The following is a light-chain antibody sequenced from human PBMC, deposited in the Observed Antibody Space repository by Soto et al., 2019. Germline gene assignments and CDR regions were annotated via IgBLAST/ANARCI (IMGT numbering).Light chain of an antibody. V-gene: IGLV2-23*02. CDR3: CSYAGSSTYV. CDR1: SSDVGSYNL. Sequence: QXVLAQPASVSGSPGQSITISCTGTSSDVGSYNLVSWYQQHPGKAPKLMIYEVSKRPSGVSNRFSSSKSGNTASLTISGLQAEDEADYYCCSYAGSSTYVFGTGTKVTVL. J-gene: IGLJ1*01. CDR2: EVS.